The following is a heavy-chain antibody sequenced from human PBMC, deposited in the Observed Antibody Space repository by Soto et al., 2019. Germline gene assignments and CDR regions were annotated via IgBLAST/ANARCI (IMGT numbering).Heavy chain of an antibody. D-gene: IGHD3-10*01. J-gene: IGHJ6*02. Sequence: SETLSLTCTVSGGTISSYYWSWIRQPPGKGLEWIGYIYYSGSTNYNPSLKSRVTISVDTSKNQFSLKLSSVTAADTAVYYCARAFDYYGSGSYYKIYGMDVWGQGTTVTVS. CDR1: GGTISSYY. CDR3: ARAFDYYGSGSYYKIYGMDV. V-gene: IGHV4-59*01. CDR2: IYYSGST.